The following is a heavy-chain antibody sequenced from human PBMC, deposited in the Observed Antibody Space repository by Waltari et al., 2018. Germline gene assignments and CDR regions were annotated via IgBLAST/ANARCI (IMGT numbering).Heavy chain of an antibody. J-gene: IGHJ4*02. CDR2: ISSSSSYI. CDR1: GFTFSSYS. Sequence: EVQLVESGGGLVKPGGSLRLSCAASGFTFSSYSMNWVRQAPGKGLEWVSSISSSSSYIYYADSVKGRFTISRDNAKNSLYLQMNSLRAEDTAVYYCARGETDGSGWAGYWGQGTLVTVSS. V-gene: IGHV3-21*01. CDR3: ARGETDGSGWAGY. D-gene: IGHD6-19*01.